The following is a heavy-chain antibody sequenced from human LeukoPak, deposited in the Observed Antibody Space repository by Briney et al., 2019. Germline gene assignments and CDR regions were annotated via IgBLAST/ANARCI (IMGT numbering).Heavy chain of an antibody. CDR3: ARDRTGNNWFDP. Sequence: KPSETLSLTCTVSSRPNNSYYWLWMPQPTGKAREGIGYIYYSGSTNYNPSLKSRVTISVDTSKNQFSLKLSSVTAADTAVYYCARDRTGNNWFDPWGQGTLVTVSS. V-gene: IGHV4-59*01. CDR2: IYYSGST. J-gene: IGHJ5*02. CDR1: SRPNNSYY. D-gene: IGHD1-1*01.